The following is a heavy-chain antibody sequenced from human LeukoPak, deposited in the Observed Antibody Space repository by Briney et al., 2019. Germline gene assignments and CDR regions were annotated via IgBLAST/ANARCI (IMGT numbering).Heavy chain of an antibody. CDR2: INSDGSST. D-gene: IGHD3-22*01. J-gene: IGHJ4*02. V-gene: IGHV3-74*01. Sequence: GGSLRLSCAASGFTFSSYGMHWVRQAPGKGLVWVARINSDGSSTSYADSVKGRFTISRDNAKNTLYLQMNSLRAEDTAVYYCARAFKDASSGYYYPPPDYWGQGTLVTVSS. CDR3: ARAFKDASSGYYYPPPDY. CDR1: GFTFSSYG.